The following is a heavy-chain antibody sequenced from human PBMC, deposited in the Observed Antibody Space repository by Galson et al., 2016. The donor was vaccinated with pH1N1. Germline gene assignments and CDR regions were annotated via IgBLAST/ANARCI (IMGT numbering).Heavy chain of an antibody. D-gene: IGHD6-13*01. CDR3: AKDTFTSSWSPTLDY. Sequence: SLRLSCAASGFTFDDYAMHWVRQAPGKGLEWVSGIRWNSGNIGYADSVKGRFTIHRDNAKHSLYLQMNSLRDDDTAVYYCAKDTFTSSWSPTLDYWGQGTLVTVSS. CDR1: GFTFDDYA. CDR2: IRWNSGNI. J-gene: IGHJ4*02. V-gene: IGHV3-9*01.